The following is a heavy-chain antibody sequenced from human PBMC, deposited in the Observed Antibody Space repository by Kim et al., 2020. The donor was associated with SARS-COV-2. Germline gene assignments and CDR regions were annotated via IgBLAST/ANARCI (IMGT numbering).Heavy chain of an antibody. D-gene: IGHD6-6*01. Sequence: NPSLKSRGTISVDTSKNPFSLKLSSVTAADTAVYYCARGGVVGSSSRGDYWGQGTLVTVSS. J-gene: IGHJ4*02. CDR3: ARGGVVGSSSRGDY. V-gene: IGHV4-34*01.